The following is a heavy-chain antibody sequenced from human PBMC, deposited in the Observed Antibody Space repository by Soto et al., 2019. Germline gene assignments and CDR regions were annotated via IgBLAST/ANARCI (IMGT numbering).Heavy chain of an antibody. D-gene: IGHD2-15*01. CDR1: GFTFSSYG. CDR2: IWYDGSNK. J-gene: IGHJ4*02. Sequence: QVQLVESWGGVVQPGRSLRLSCASSGFTFSSYGMHWVRQAPGKGLEWVAVIWYDGSNKYYADSVKGRFTISRDNSKNTLYLQINSLRAEDTAVYYCARDGYCSGGSCYSVPVFDYWGQGTLVTVSS. V-gene: IGHV3-33*01. CDR3: ARDGYCSGGSCYSVPVFDY.